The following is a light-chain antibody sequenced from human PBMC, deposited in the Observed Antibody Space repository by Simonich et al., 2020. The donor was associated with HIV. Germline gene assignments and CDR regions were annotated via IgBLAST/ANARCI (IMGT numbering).Light chain of an antibody. CDR1: NIGSKN. CDR2: EDS. J-gene: IGLJ3*02. Sequence: SYELTQPLSVSVALGQTARITCGGNNIGSKNVHWYQQKPGQATVLVIYEDSKRPSGIPERFSGSSSGTMATLTISGAQVEDEADYYCYSTDSSGNHWVFGGGTKLTVL. CDR3: YSTDSSGNHWV. V-gene: IGLV3-10*01.